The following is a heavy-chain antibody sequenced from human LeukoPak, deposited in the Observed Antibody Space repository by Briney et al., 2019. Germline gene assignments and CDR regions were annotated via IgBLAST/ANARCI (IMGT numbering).Heavy chain of an antibody. D-gene: IGHD3-3*01. V-gene: IGHV4-4*07. CDR3: ARSMEGYYDFWSLNRFDP. CDR2: IYTSGST. Sequence: SETLSLTCTVSGGSISSYYWSWIRQPAGKGLEWIGRIYTSGSTNYNPSLKSRVTISVDTSKNQFSLKLSSVTAADTAVYYCARSMEGYYDFWSLNRFDPWGQGTLVTVSS. J-gene: IGHJ5*02. CDR1: GGSISSYY.